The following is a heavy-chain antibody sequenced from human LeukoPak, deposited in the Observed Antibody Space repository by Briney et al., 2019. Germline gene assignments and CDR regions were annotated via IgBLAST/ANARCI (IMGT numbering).Heavy chain of an antibody. CDR1: GYSITSGYY. V-gene: IGHV4-38-2*01. CDR2: IHHTRST. J-gene: IGHJ5*02. CDR3: ARVLTTWWFDP. Sequence: PSETLSLTCAVSGYSITSGYYWGWIRQPPGKGLEWIGSIHHTRSTYSNPSLKSRVTILVDTSKNQSSLRLKSVTAADTAMYYCARVLTTWWFDPWGQGTLVTVSS. D-gene: IGHD4/OR15-4a*01.